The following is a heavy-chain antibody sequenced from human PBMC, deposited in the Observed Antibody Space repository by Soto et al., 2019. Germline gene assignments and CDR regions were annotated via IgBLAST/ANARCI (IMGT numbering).Heavy chain of an antibody. V-gene: IGHV4-34*01. Sequence: PSETLSLTCAVYGGSFSGYYWSWIRQPPGKGLEWIGEINHSGSTNYNPSLKSRVTISVDTSKNQFSLKLSSVTAADTAVYYCARGGPYCGGDCYSYKWFDPWGQGTLVTVSS. J-gene: IGHJ5*02. CDR1: GGSFSGYY. CDR3: ARGGPYCGGDCYSYKWFDP. CDR2: INHSGST. D-gene: IGHD2-21*02.